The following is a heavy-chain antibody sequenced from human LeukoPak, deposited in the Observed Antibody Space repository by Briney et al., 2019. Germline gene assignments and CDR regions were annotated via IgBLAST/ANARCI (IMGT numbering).Heavy chain of an antibody. V-gene: IGHV1-2*02. CDR3: ARGRHCSAGSCYWFDP. J-gene: IGHJ5*02. CDR2: INPNSGGI. CDR1: GYTFTNYY. Sequence: ASVKVSCKASGYTFTNYYIHWVRQAPGQGLEWMGWINPNSGGINYALKFQGRVTMTSDTSISTAYMELSRLKSDDTAVYYCARGRHCSAGSCYWFDPWGQGTLVTVSS. D-gene: IGHD2-15*01.